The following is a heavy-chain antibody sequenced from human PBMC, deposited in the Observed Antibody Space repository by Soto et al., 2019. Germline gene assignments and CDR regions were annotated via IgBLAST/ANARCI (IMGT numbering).Heavy chain of an antibody. CDR2: ITSSADNT. CDR3: AKDCLRWAFDY. V-gene: IGHV3-23*01. Sequence: TGGSLRLSCEASGFTLSTYGMTWVRQAPGKGLEWVSTITSSADNTYYADSVKGRFTISRDISKNTLYLQMSSLRVEDTAVYFCAKDCLRWAFDYWGQGTLVTVSS. CDR1: GFTLSTYG. J-gene: IGHJ4*02. D-gene: IGHD3-16*01.